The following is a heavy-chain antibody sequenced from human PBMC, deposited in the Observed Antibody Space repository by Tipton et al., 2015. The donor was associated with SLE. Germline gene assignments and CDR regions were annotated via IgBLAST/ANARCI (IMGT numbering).Heavy chain of an antibody. V-gene: IGHV4-4*02. D-gene: IGHD2-15*01. J-gene: IGHJ6*02. CDR2: IYHSGST. CDR3: ARIEDIRYYLGLDV. CDR1: GASISSSNW. Sequence: TLSLTCAVSGASISSSNWWNWVRQPPGKGLEWIGEIYHSGSTNYNPSLRSRVTMSVDKSKNQFSLNLTSVTAADTAVYYCARIEDIRYYLGLDVWGQGPTVTVSS.